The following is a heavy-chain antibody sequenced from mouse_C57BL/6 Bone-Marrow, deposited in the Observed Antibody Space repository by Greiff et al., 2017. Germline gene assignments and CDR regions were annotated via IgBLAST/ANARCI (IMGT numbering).Heavy chain of an antibody. V-gene: IGHV3-6*01. J-gene: IGHJ2*01. CDR3: AREGGYLDY. Sequence: VQLKESGPGLVKPSQSLSLTCSVTGYSITSGYYWNWIRQFPGNKLEWMGYISYDGSNNYNPSLKNRISITRDTSKNQFFLKLNSVTTEDTATYYCAREGGYLDYWGQGTTLTVSS. CDR1: GYSITSGYY. CDR2: ISYDGSN.